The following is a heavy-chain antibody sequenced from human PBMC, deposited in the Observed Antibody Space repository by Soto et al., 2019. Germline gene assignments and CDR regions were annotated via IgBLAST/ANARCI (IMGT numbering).Heavy chain of an antibody. Sequence: GGSLRLSCAASGFTFSSYSMNWVRQAPGKGLEWVSSISSSSSYIYYADSVKGRFTISRDNAKNSLYLQMNSLRAEDTAVYYCARVRRTDFWSGNYYMDVWGKGTTVTVSS. V-gene: IGHV3-21*01. CDR2: ISSSSSYI. CDR1: GFTFSSYS. J-gene: IGHJ6*03. D-gene: IGHD3-3*01. CDR3: ARVRRTDFWSGNYYMDV.